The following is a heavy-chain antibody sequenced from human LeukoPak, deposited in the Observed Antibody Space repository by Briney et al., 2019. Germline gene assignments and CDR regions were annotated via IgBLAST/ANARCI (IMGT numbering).Heavy chain of an antibody. D-gene: IGHD3-10*01. CDR1: GGSFSGYY. J-gene: IGHJ6*03. Sequence: PSETLSLTCAVYGGSFSGYYWSWIRQPPGKGLEWIGEINHSGSTNYNPSLKSRVTISVDTSKNQFSLKLSSVTAADTAVYYCARLGQSYYMDVWGKGTTVTVSS. V-gene: IGHV4-34*01. CDR2: INHSGST. CDR3: ARLGQSYYMDV.